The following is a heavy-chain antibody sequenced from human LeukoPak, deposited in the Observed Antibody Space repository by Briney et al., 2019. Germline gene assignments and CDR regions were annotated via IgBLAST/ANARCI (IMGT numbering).Heavy chain of an antibody. Sequence: SVKVSCKASGGTFSSYAISWVRQAPGQGLEWMGGIIPIFGTANYAQKFQGRVTITTGESTSTAYMELSSLRSEDTAVYYCARVGRRGGYYYYYMDVWGKGTTVTVSS. V-gene: IGHV1-69*05. CDR3: ARVGRRGGYYYYYMDV. J-gene: IGHJ6*03. CDR1: GGTFSSYA. CDR2: IIPIFGTA.